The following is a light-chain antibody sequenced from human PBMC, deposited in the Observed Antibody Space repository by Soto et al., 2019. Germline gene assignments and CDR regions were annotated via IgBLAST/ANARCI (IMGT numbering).Light chain of an antibody. Sequence: DIQMTQSPSTLSASVGDRVTIICRAIPRVSNWLAWYQQKPGKAPKLLIHDDYSFESWVPSRFSARGSGTECYLTISSLQPDDFATYCCQQYHNYPTFGQGTKVEVK. CDR2: DDY. CDR3: QQYHNYPT. J-gene: IGKJ1*01. V-gene: IGKV1-5*02. CDR1: PRVSNW.